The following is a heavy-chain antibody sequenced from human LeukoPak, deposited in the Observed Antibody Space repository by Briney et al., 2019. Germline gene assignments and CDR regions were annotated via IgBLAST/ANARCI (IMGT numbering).Heavy chain of an antibody. D-gene: IGHD6-13*01. J-gene: IGHJ4*02. Sequence: SXXLSXAXXGFTFXSYAMSWVRQAPGKGLEWVSAISGSGGSTYYADSVKGWFTISRDNSKNTLYLQMNSLRAEDTAVYYCAKDHVAAAGADYWGQGTLVTVSS. CDR3: AKDHVAAAGADY. V-gene: IGHV3-23*01. CDR1: GFTFXSYA. CDR2: ISGSGGST.